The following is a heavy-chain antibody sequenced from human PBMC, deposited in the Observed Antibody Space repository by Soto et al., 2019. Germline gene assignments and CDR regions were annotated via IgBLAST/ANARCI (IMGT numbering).Heavy chain of an antibody. D-gene: IGHD6-19*01. CDR1: GFSLANYP. V-gene: IGHV3-48*02. Sequence: GGSLRRSCVASGFSLANYPMNWVRQTPGKGLEWISYSSPRGDTIYYADSVEGRFTISRDNARNSLSLHMSSLRDEDSALYYCAKGPHTNVGWPYYFESWGQGAPVTVSS. CDR2: SSPRGDTI. CDR3: AKGPHTNVGWPYYFES. J-gene: IGHJ4*02.